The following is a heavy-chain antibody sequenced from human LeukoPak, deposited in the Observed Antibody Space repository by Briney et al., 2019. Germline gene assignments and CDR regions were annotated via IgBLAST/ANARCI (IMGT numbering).Heavy chain of an antibody. V-gene: IGHV4-34*01. Sequence: SETLSLTCAVYGASFSGYYWSWIRQPPGKGLEWIGEINHSGSTNYNPSLKSRVTISVDTSKNQFSLKLSSVTAADTAVYYCAREDYGDPNWYFDLWGRGTLVTVSS. D-gene: IGHD4-17*01. CDR3: AREDYGDPNWYFDL. CDR2: INHSGST. J-gene: IGHJ2*01. CDR1: GASFSGYY.